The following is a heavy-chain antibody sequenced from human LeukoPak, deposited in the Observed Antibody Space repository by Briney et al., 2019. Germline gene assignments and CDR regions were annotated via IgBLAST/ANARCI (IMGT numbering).Heavy chain of an antibody. V-gene: IGHV1-46*01. J-gene: IGHJ4*02. D-gene: IGHD3-10*01. CDR1: GYTFTSYY. CDR2: INPSVGST. CDR3: ASYGSGVQASFDN. Sequence: ASVKVSCKASGYTFTSYYMHWVRQAPGQGLEWMGIINPSVGSTTYAQKFQGRVTMTRDTSTSTVYMELSSLRSEDTAVYYCASYGSGVQASFDNWGQGGLVTVSS.